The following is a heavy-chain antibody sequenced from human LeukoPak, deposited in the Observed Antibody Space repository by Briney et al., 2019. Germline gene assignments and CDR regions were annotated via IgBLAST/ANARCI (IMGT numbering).Heavy chain of an antibody. CDR1: GYTFTSYG. CDR3: ARGELSSSSPYSY. J-gene: IGHJ4*02. D-gene: IGHD6-13*01. V-gene: IGHV1-2*02. Sequence: ASVKVSCKASGYTFTSYGISWVRQAPGQGLEWMGWINPNSGGTNYAQKFQGRVTMTRDTSISTAYMELRSLRSEDTAVYYCARGELSSSSPYSYWGQGTLVTVSS. CDR2: INPNSGGT.